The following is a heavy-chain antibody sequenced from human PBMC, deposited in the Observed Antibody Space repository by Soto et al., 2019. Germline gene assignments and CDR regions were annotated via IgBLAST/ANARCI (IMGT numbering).Heavy chain of an antibody. D-gene: IGHD3-3*01. CDR1: GGTLTSFT. V-gene: IGHV1-69*02. Sequence: QLQLLQSGAELKRPGSSVRLSCEASGGTLTSFTVNWVRQAPGQGLEWMGRIIPIVGITNYAEKVQGRITITADKSTNTVFMELTSPKSDDTAIYYCAVLTTAWGQGTLVAVSS. CDR2: IIPIVGIT. J-gene: IGHJ5*02. CDR3: AVLTTA.